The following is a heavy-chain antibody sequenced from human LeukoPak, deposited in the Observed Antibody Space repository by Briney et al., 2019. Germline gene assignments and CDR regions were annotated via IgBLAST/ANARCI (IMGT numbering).Heavy chain of an antibody. J-gene: IGHJ4*02. V-gene: IGHV4-39*01. CDR1: GDSISSGSYS. CDR2: IFYSGST. D-gene: IGHD1-1*01. Sequence: SETLSLTCTVSGDSISSGSYSWGWIRQPPGTGLEWIGNIFYSGSTHYNPSLKSRVTISVDTSKNQFSLKLSSVTAADTAVYYCASNTTLALWFNYWGQGTLVTVSS. CDR3: ASNTTLALWFNY.